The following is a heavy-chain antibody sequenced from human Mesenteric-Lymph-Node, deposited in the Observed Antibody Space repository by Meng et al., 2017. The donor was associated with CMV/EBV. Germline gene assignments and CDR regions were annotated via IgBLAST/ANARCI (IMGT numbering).Heavy chain of an antibody. J-gene: IGHJ5*02. CDR3: ARGGSWFDP. V-gene: IGHV4-59*01. CDR1: GGSISSYY. Sequence: SETLSLTCTVSGGSISSYYWSWIRQPPGKGLEWIGYIYFTGTTNYNPSLKSRVTISLDTSKNHFSLELSSVTAADTAVYYCARGGSWFDPWGQGTLVTVSS. CDR2: IYFTGTT.